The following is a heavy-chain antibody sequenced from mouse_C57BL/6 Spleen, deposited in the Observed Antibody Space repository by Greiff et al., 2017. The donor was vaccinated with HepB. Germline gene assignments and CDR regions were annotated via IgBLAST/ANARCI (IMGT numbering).Heavy chain of an antibody. CDR3: ARWGSEGFAY. Sequence: VQLQQSGAELVKPGASVKLSCKASGYTFTSYWMHWVKQRPGQGLEWIGMIHPNSGSTNYNEKFKSKATLTVDKSSSTAYMQLSSLTSEDSAVYYCARWGSEGFAYWGQRTRVTVSA. V-gene: IGHV1-64*01. CDR1: GYTFTSYW. CDR2: IHPNSGST. J-gene: IGHJ3*01.